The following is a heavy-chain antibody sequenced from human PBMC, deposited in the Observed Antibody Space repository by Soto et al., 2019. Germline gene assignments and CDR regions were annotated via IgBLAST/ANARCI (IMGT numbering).Heavy chain of an antibody. CDR3: ARQRSWYPYGMDV. D-gene: IGHD6-13*01. Sequence: PGESLTLSCKGSGYSFTSYWIGWVRQMPGKGLEWMGIIYPGDSDTRYSPSFQGQVTISADKSISTAYLQWSSLKASDTAMYYCARQRSWYPYGMDVWGQGTTVTVSS. V-gene: IGHV5-51*01. CDR2: IYPGDSDT. CDR1: GYSFTSYW. J-gene: IGHJ6*02.